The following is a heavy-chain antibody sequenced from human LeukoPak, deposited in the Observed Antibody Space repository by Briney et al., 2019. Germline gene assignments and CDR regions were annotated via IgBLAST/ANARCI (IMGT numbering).Heavy chain of an antibody. CDR2: ISSDNGYT. CDR3: ARAGSGRYYYYMDV. V-gene: IGHV1-18*04. D-gene: IGHD3-10*01. Sequence: ASVRVSCKAFGYTFAIYGISWVRQAPGQGLEWMGWISSDNGYTNYAQKFQGRVTMTTDTSTNTAYMELRSLRSDDTAVYYCARAGSGRYYYYMDVWGKGTTVTVSS. J-gene: IGHJ6*03. CDR1: GYTFAIYG.